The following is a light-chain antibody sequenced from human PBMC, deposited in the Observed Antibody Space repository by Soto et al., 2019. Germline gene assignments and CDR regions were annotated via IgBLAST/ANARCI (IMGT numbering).Light chain of an antibody. CDR1: SSNIGAGYG. CDR2: ANN. Sequence: QSVLTQPPSVSGAPGQRVIISCTGGSSNIGAGYGVSWYQQLPGTAPKLLMFANNNRPSGVPDRFSGSKSDTSASLAITGLQAEDEADYYCQSYDSSMISLVFGGGTKLTVL. V-gene: IGLV1-40*01. CDR3: QSYDSSMISLV. J-gene: IGLJ2*01.